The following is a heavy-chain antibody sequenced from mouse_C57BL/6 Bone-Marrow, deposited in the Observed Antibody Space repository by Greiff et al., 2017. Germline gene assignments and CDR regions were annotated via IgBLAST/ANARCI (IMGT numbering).Heavy chain of an antibody. CDR2: IDPEDGET. J-gene: IGHJ1*03. D-gene: IGHD1-1*01. Sequence: VQLQQSGAELVKPGASVKLSCTASGFNIKDYYMHWVKQRTEQGLEWIGRIDPEDGETKYDPKFQGKATITADTSSNTAYLQLSSLTSEDTAVYYCAREEYYGSLDVWGTGTTVTVSS. CDR1: GFNIKDYY. V-gene: IGHV14-2*01. CDR3: AREEYYGSLDV.